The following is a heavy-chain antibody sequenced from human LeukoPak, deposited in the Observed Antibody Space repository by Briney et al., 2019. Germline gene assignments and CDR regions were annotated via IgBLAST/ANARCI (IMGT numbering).Heavy chain of an antibody. Sequence: GGSLRLAFSASGFTFSSYSTNWVRQAPGRGLEWVSSISSSSSYIYYADTVKGRFTISRDNAKNSLYLQMKRLRAEDTAVYYCARVSRDFGLVTEFYYYIDDWGQGTTVTVSS. CDR1: GFTFSSYS. V-gene: IGHV3-21*01. CDR3: ARVSRDFGLVTEFYYYIDD. D-gene: IGHD3-3*01. CDR2: ISSSSSYI. J-gene: IGHJ6*03.